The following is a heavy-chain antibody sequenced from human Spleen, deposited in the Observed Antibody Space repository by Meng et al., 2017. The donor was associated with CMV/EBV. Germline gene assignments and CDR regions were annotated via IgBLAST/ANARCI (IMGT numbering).Heavy chain of an antibody. J-gene: IGHJ3*02. D-gene: IGHD4-11*01. CDR1: GGSISSYY. CDR2: IYYSGST. Sequence: SETLSLTCTVSGGSISSYYWSWIWQPPGKGLEWIGYIYYSGSTNYNPSLKSRVTISVDTSKNQFSLKLSSVTAADTAVYYCARAHAALYSNSASDAFDIWGQGTMVTVSS. CDR3: ARAHAALYSNSASDAFDI. V-gene: IGHV4-59*01.